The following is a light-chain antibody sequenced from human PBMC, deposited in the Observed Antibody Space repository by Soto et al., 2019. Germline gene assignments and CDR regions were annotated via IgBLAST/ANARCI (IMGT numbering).Light chain of an antibody. J-gene: IGLJ1*01. Sequence: QLVLTQPPSVSGAPGQRVTISCTGSSSNIGAGYDVHWYQRLPGTAPKVLIYGNNNRPSGVPDRFSGSKSGTSASLAITGLQAEDEADYYCHSYDSSLSGAYVFGPGTKVTVL. V-gene: IGLV1-40*01. CDR3: HSYDSSLSGAYV. CDR1: SSNIGAGYD. CDR2: GNN.